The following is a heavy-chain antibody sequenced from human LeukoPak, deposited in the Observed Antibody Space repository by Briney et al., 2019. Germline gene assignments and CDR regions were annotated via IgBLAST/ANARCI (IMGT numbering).Heavy chain of an antibody. V-gene: IGHV3-23*01. J-gene: IGHJ6*04. D-gene: IGHD3-10*02. Sequence: ETLSLTCAVYGGSFSGYYWSWIRQPPGKGLGWVSAISGSGGSTYYADSVKGRFTISRDNAKNSLYLQMNSLRAEDTAVYYCAELGITMIGGVWGKGTTVTISS. CDR2: ISGSGGST. CDR3: AELGITMIGGV. CDR1: GGSFSGYY.